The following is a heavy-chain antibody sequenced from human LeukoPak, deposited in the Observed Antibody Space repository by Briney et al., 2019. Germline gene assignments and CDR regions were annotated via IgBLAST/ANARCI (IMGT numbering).Heavy chain of an antibody. Sequence: AGGSLRLSCAASGFTFSSYAMHWVRQAPGKGLEWVAVISYDGDQKYYADSVKGRLTISRDNSKNTLYLEMNSLRAEDTAIYYCAKDRVKELSFYCFDCWGQGTLVTVSS. CDR1: GFTFSSYA. V-gene: IGHV3-30*04. CDR3: AKDRVKELSFYCFDC. D-gene: IGHD1-7*01. CDR2: ISYDGDQK. J-gene: IGHJ4*02.